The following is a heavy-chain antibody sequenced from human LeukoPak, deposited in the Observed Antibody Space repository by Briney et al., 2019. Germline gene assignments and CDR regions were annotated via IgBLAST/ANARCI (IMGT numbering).Heavy chain of an antibody. CDR2: ISAYNGNT. D-gene: IGHD2-2*01. CDR1: GYTFTSYG. V-gene: IGHV1-18*04. Sequence: ASVKVSCKASGYTFTSYGISWVRQAPGQGLEWMGWISAYNGNTNYAQRLQGRVTMTTDTSTSTAYMELRSLRSDDTAVYYCARNQLLLEWFDPWGQGTLVTVSS. CDR3: ARNQLLLEWFDP. J-gene: IGHJ5*02.